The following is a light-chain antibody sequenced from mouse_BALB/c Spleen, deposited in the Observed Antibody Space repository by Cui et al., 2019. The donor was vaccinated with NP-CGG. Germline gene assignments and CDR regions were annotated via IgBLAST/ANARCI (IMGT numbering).Light chain of an antibody. V-gene: IGLV1*01. CDR1: TGAGTTTNY. J-gene: IGLJ1*01. Sequence: QAVVTQESALTTSPGETVTLTCPPSTGAGTTTNYSNWVQEKPAHLFTGLIGGTNHRVTGVPARFSGSLIGDKDALTITGAQTEDEAIYFCALWYSNHWVFGGGTKLTVL. CDR2: GTN. CDR3: ALWYSNHWV.